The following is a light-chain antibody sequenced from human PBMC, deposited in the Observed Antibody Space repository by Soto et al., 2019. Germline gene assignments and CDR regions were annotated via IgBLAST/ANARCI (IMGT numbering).Light chain of an antibody. CDR1: SSDIGSYNH. J-gene: IGLJ1*01. V-gene: IGLV2-23*02. Sequence: QSALTQPASVSGSPGQSITISCSGTSSDIGSYNHVAWYQQFPGKSPKLMIYAVSDRPPGVSDRFSGSKSGNTASLTISGLQPEDEADYYCCSYASSSTYVFGTGTKLTVL. CDR2: AVS. CDR3: CSYASSSTYV.